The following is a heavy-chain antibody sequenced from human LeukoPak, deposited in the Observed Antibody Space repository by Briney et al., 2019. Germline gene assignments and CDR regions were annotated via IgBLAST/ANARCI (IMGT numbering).Heavy chain of an antibody. Sequence: PSETLSLTCTISGYSTSSGYYWGWIRQPPGKGLEWIGSIYQSGSTSYNSSLKSRVTISVDTSKNQFSLKLSSVTAADTAVYYCARDPLPDYYDSSGYRGGQGTLVTVSS. D-gene: IGHD3-22*01. CDR2: IYQSGST. V-gene: IGHV4-38-2*02. CDR1: GYSTSSGYY. J-gene: IGHJ4*02. CDR3: ARDPLPDYYDSSGYR.